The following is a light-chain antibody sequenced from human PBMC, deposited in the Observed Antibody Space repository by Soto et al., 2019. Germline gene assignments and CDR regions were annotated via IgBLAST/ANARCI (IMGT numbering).Light chain of an antibody. Sequence: NFMLTQPHPVSASPGKTVTISCTGSSGSIATNYVQWYQQRPGSAPTTVIYEDTQRPSGVPERFSGSIDSSSNSASLTISGLKTEDEADYYCQSYDGSNPDVVFGGGTKLTVL. V-gene: IGLV6-57*02. CDR1: SGSIATNY. CDR2: EDT. CDR3: QSYDGSNPDVV. J-gene: IGLJ2*01.